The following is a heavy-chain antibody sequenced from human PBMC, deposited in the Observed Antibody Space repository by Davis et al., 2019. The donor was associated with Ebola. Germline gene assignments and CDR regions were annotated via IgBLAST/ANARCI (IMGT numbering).Heavy chain of an antibody. J-gene: IGHJ2*01. D-gene: IGHD2-15*01. CDR2: IYHSGST. CDR3: ARALGYCSGGSCQNYWYFDL. V-gene: IGHV4-30-2*01. CDR1: GGSISSGGYS. Sequence: PSETLSLTCAVSGGSISSGGYSWSWIRQPPGKGLEWIGYIYHSGSTYYNPSLKSRVTISVDRSKNQFSLKLSSVTAADTAVYYCARALGYCSGGSCQNYWYFDLWGRGTLVTVSS.